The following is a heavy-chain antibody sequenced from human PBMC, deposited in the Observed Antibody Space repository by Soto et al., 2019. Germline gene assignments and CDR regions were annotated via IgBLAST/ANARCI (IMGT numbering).Heavy chain of an antibody. Sequence: PGGSLRLSCAASGFIVSSNYMGWVRQAPGKGLEWVAVIWNDGSKQVYDDSVKGRFTISRDNSKNTLDLQMSNLRAEDTAVYYCATVYNTSRSFDYWGHGTLVTVSS. CDR1: GFIVSSNY. D-gene: IGHD3-10*01. CDR2: IWNDGSKQ. J-gene: IGHJ4*01. CDR3: ATVYNTSRSFDY. V-gene: IGHV3-33*08.